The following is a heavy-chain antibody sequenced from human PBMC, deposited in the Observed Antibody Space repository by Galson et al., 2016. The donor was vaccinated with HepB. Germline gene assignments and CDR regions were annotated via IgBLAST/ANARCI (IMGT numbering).Heavy chain of an antibody. V-gene: IGHV3-23*01. CDR3: ASGHDFWSGYQRYYGMDF. CDR2: ISPSGGHT. J-gene: IGHJ6*02. CDR1: RLTFNKLS. D-gene: IGHD3-3*01. Sequence: SLRLSCAVSRLTFNKLSINWVRQAPGKGLEWVSTISPSGGHTYYADSVKGRFTISRDNSKNTLYLQMNSLRAEDTAVYYCASGHDFWSGYQRYYGMDFWGQGTTVIVSS.